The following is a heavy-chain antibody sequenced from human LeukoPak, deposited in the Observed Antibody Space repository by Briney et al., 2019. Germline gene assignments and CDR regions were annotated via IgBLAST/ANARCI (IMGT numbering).Heavy chain of an antibody. CDR2: IYYSGST. CDR3: AREVSTPGMGQAYYFDY. CDR1: GGSISSGGYY. Sequence: PSETLSLTCTVSGGSISSGGYYWSWIRQHPGKGLEWIGYIYYSGSTYYNPSLKSRVTISVDTSKNQFSLKLSSVTAADTAVYYCAREVSTPGMGQAYYFDYWGQGTLVTVSS. D-gene: IGHD1-26*01. J-gene: IGHJ4*02. V-gene: IGHV4-31*03.